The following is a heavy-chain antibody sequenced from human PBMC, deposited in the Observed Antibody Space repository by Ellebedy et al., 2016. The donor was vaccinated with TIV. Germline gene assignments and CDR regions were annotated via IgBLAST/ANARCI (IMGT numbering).Heavy chain of an antibody. CDR2: ISYDGSNK. V-gene: IGHV3-30*03. CDR1: GFTFSSYG. J-gene: IGHJ4*02. CDR3: ARQFDQPAR. Sequence: GESLKISCAASGFTFSSYGMHWVRQAPGKGLEWVAVISYDGSNKYYADSVKGRFTISRDNAKNTLYLEMSSLRVDDTAVYYCARQFDQPARWGQGTLVIVSS. D-gene: IGHD3-9*01.